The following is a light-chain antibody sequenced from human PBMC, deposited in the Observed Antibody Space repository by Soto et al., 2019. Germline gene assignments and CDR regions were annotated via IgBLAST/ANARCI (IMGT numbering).Light chain of an antibody. Sequence: EIVLTQSPGTLSLSPGERATLSCRASQSVGSSYLAWYQQKPGQAPRLLMYGASTRATGIPDRFTGSGSGTDFTLTISRLETEDFVVYDCQQYNSAPRTVGQGTKVDIK. CDR1: QSVGSSY. J-gene: IGKJ1*01. CDR3: QQYNSAPRT. CDR2: GAS. V-gene: IGKV3-20*01.